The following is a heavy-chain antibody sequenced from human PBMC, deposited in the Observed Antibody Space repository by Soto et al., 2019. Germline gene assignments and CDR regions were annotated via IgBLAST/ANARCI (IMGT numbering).Heavy chain of an antibody. Sequence: EVQLVESGGGLVQPGGSLRVSCAASGFTFSSYWMHWVRQAPGKGLVWVSRINSDGSSTSYADSVKGRFTISRDNAKNTLYLQMNRVRAEDTAIYYCARRGAVAGLHYWGQGTLVTVSS. D-gene: IGHD6-19*01. V-gene: IGHV3-74*01. CDR3: ARRGAVAGLHY. CDR1: GFTFSSYW. J-gene: IGHJ4*02. CDR2: INSDGSST.